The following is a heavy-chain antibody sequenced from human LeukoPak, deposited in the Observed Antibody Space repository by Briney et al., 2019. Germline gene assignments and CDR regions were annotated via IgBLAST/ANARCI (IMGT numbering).Heavy chain of an antibody. J-gene: IGHJ4*02. Sequence: ASVKVSCKASGGSFSSYAIGWVRQAPGQGLEWMGGITPMFGTANYAQKFQGRVTISADESTSTAYMELRSLRSEDTAVYYCVRDGSYYDSRGYCYLYWGQGTLVTVSS. CDR2: ITPMFGTA. D-gene: IGHD3-22*01. V-gene: IGHV1-69*13. CDR3: VRDGSYYDSRGYCYLY. CDR1: GGSFSSYA.